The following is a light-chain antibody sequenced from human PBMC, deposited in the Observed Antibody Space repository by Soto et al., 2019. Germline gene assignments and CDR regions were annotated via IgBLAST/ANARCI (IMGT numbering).Light chain of an antibody. V-gene: IGLV2-8*01. CDR2: EVS. Sequence: QSALTQPPSASGSPGQSVTISCTGTSSDVGGFNYVSWYQQHPGKAPKVTIYEVSKRPSGVPDRFSGSKSGNTASLTVSGLQEEEAADYYCCSYAGNNHLIFGGGTKLTVL. J-gene: IGLJ2*01. CDR3: CSYAGNNHLI. CDR1: SSDVGGFNY.